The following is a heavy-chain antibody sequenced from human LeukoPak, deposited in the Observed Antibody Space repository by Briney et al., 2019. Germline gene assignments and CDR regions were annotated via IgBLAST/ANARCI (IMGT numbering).Heavy chain of an antibody. Sequence: PSETLSLTCTVSGGSISSYYWSWIRQPAGKGLEWIGYVSYSGDTNYNPSLRSRVTMSVDTSKSQFSLKLSSVTAADTAVYFCARGGMSTYYDSGGYFSYWGQGAPVTVSS. J-gene: IGHJ4*02. V-gene: IGHV4-59*01. CDR1: GGSISSYY. CDR3: ARGGMSTYYDSGGYFSY. D-gene: IGHD3-22*01. CDR2: VSYSGDT.